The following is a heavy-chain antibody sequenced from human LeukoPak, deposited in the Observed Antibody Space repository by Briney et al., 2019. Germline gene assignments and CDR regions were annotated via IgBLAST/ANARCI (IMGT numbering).Heavy chain of an antibody. CDR2: INPNSGGT. V-gene: IGHV1-2*02. CDR3: ARDLYSSSWYWVY. J-gene: IGHJ4*02. CDR1: GYTFTGYY. Sequence: ASVKVSCKASGYTFTGYYKHWVRQAPGQGLEWMGWINPNSGGTNYAQKFQGRVTMTRDTSISTAYMELSRLRSDDTAVYYCARDLYSSSWYWVYWGQGTLVTVSS. D-gene: IGHD6-13*01.